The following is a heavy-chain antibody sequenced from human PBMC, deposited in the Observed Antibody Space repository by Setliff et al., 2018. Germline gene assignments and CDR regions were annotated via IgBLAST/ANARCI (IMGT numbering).Heavy chain of an antibody. CDR2: INHSGSA. Sequence: SETLSLTCAVYGGSFSGYYWNWIRQPPGKGLEWIGEINHSGSANYNPSLQSRVTISVDTSKNQFSLTLSSVTAADTAVYYCARGGGYYLDLWGQGMLVTVSS. CDR1: GGSFSGYY. D-gene: IGHD1-26*01. J-gene: IGHJ4*02. CDR3: ARGGGYYLDL. V-gene: IGHV4-34*01.